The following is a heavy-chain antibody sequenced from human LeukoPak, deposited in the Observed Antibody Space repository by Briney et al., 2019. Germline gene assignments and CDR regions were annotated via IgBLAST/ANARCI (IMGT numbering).Heavy chain of an antibody. CDR1: GYSISSGYY. D-gene: IGHD6-19*01. CDR2: IYRSGST. J-gene: IGHJ4*02. Sequence: SETLSLTCTVSGYSISSGYYWGWIRQPPGKGLEWTGSIYRSGSTYYNPSLKSRVTISVDTSKNQFSLKLSSVTAADTAVYYCARGISNSSGWYYFDYWGQGTLVTVSS. V-gene: IGHV4-38-2*02. CDR3: ARGISNSSGWYYFDY.